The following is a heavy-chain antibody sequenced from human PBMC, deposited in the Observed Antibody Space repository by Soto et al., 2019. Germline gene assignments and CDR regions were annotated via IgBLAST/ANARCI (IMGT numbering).Heavy chain of an antibody. CDR1: GFTFSSYG. CDR3: AKDEFAARVPSYFDY. V-gene: IGHV3-30*18. J-gene: IGHJ4*02. D-gene: IGHD6-6*01. Sequence: QVQLVESGGGVVQPGRSLRLSCAASGFTFSSYGMHWVRQAPGKGLEWVAVISYDGSNKYYADSVKGRFTISRDNSKNTLYLQMNSLRAEDTAVYYCAKDEFAARVPSYFDYWGQGTLVTVSS. CDR2: ISYDGSNK.